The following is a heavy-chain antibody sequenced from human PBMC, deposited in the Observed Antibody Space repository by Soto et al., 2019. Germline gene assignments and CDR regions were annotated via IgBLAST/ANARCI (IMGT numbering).Heavy chain of an antibody. V-gene: IGHV3-9*02. CDR1: GFTSDDYA. CDR2: IYWNSNRI. CDR3: IKEISPGGVDH. D-gene: IGHD3-16*01. Sequence: EVQLVESGGGLVQPGRSLRLSCAASGFTSDDYAMHWVRQAPGKGLEWVSDIYWNSNRIDYADSVKGRFIISRDNAKNSLYLQMNSLRVEDTALYYCIKEISPGGVDHWGQGTLVTVSS. J-gene: IGHJ4*02.